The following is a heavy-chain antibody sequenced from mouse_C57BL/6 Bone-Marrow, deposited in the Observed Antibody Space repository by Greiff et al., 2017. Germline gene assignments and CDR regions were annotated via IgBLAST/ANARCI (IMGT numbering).Heavy chain of an antibody. CDR2: IHPNSGST. Sequence: VKLQQPGAELVKPGASVKLPCKASGYTFTSYWMHWVKQRPGQGLEWIGMIHPNSGSTNYNEKFKSKATLTVDKSSSTAYMQLSSLTSEDSAVYYCAIPTGTWFAYWGQGTLVTVSA. D-gene: IGHD4-1*02. J-gene: IGHJ3*01. CDR1: GYTFTSYW. CDR3: AIPTGTWFAY. V-gene: IGHV1-64*01.